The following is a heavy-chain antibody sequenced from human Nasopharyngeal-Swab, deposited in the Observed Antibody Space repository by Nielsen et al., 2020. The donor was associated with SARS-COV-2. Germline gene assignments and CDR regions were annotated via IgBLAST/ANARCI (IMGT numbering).Heavy chain of an antibody. D-gene: IGHD2-15*01. Sequence: ASVKVSCKASGYTFTSYDINWVRQASGQGLEWMGWMKPNNGNTDYAQRFEGRVTMTRDTSTSTVYMELSSLRSEDTAVYYCARDRGYCSGGSCYLDDSWGQGTLVTVSS. CDR3: ARDRGYCSGGSCYLDDS. CDR1: GYTFTSYD. J-gene: IGHJ4*02. CDR2: MKPNNGNT. V-gene: IGHV1-8*01.